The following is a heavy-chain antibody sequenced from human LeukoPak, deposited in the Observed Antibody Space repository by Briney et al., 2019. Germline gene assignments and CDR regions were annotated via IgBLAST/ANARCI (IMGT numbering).Heavy chain of an antibody. CDR1: GGFISTYY. V-gene: IGHV4-59*05. CDR2: IYYSGST. D-gene: IGHD3-9*01. CDR3: ARGPRYYDILTGYSNWFDP. Sequence: SETLSLTCTVSGGFISTYYWSWIRQPPGKGLEWIGSIYYSGSTYYNPSLKSRVTISADTSKNQFSLKLSSVTAADTAVYYCARGPRYYDILTGYSNWFDPWGQGTLVTVSS. J-gene: IGHJ5*02.